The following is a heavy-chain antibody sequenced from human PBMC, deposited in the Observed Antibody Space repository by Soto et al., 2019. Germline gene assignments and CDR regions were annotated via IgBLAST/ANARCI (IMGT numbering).Heavy chain of an antibody. J-gene: IGHJ3*02. Sequence: QVQLQQWGAGLLKPSETLSLTCAVYGGSFSGYYWSWIRQPPGKGLEWIGEINHSGSTNYNPSLKSRVTISVDTYKSQFSLKLSSVTAADTAVYYCARGPIWFGASAFDIWCQGTMVTVSS. CDR1: GGSFSGYY. V-gene: IGHV4-34*01. CDR2: INHSGST. D-gene: IGHD3-10*01. CDR3: ARGPIWFGASAFDI.